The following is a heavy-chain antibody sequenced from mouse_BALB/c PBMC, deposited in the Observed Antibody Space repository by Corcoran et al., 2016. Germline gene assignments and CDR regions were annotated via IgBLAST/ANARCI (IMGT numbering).Heavy chain of an antibody. D-gene: IGHD2-2*01. CDR3: ARAPYGYDGGWFAY. CDR1: GYSFTGYT. V-gene: IGHV1-18*01. Sequence: EVKLQQSGPELVKPGASMKISCKASGYSFTGYTMNWVKQSHGKNLEWIGLINPYNGGTSYNQKFKGKATLTVDKSSSTAYMELLSLTSEDSAVYYCARAPYGYDGGWFAYWGQGTLVTVSA. J-gene: IGHJ3*01. CDR2: INPYNGGT.